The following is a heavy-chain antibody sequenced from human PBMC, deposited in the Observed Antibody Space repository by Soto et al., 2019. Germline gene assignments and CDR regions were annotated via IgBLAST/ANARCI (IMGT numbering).Heavy chain of an antibody. CDR1: GGSISSGGYY. CDR2: IYYSGST. CDR3: ARGGYCSSTSFYL. Sequence: NPSETLSLTCTVSGGSISSGGYYWSWIRQHPGKGLEWIGYIYYSGSTYYNPSLKSRVTISVDTSKNQFSLKLSSVTAADTAVYYCARGGYCSSTSFYLWGQGTLVTDSS. J-gene: IGHJ4*02. V-gene: IGHV4-31*03. D-gene: IGHD2-2*01.